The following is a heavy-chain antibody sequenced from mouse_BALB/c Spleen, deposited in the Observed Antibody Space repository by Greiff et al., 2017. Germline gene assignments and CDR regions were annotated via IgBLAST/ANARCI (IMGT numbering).Heavy chain of an antibody. J-gene: IGHJ2*01. D-gene: IGHD2-5*01. V-gene: IGHV1S135*01. CDR1: GYSFTSYY. Sequence: VQLQQSGPELMKPGASVKISCKASGYSFTSYYMHWVKQSHGKSLEWIGYIDPFNGGTSYNQKFKGKATLTVDKSSSTAYMHLSSLTSEDSAVYYCARGSNYEQYWGQGTTLTVSS. CDR2: IDPFNGGT. CDR3: ARGSNYEQY.